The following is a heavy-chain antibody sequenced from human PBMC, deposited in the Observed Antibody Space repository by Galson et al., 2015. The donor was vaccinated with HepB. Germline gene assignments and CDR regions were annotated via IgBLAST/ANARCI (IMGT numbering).Heavy chain of an antibody. D-gene: IGHD3-3*01. V-gene: IGHV3-53*01. J-gene: IGHJ4*02. CDR1: GFTVSSKY. Sequence: SLRLSCAASGFTVSSKYMSWVRQAPGKGLEWVSIIYSGGSTYYADSVKGRFTISRDNSKNTLYLQMNSLRAEDTAVYYCAKDLGHQYDFWSGYSPVPDYWGQGTLVTVSS. CDR2: IYSGGST. CDR3: AKDLGHQYDFWSGYSPVPDY.